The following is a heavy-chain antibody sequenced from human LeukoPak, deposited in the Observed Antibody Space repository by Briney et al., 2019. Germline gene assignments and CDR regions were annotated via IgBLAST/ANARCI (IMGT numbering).Heavy chain of an antibody. CDR3: ARVRGGNFDF. Sequence: GGPLRLSCAASGFTFSDYYMSWMRQAPGKGLEWVSYLSGRNYIIYADSVKGRFNISRDNAEYSLFVQMNSLRAKDTAVYYCARVRGGNFDFWGQGTLVTVSS. J-gene: IGHJ4*02. V-gene: IGHV3-11*05. D-gene: IGHD3-10*01. CDR1: GFTFSDYY. CDR2: LSGRNYI.